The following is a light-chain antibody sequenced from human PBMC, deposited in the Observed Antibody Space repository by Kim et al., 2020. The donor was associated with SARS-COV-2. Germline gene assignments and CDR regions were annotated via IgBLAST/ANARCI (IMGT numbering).Light chain of an antibody. CDR3: QQYAVSPYT. J-gene: IGKJ2*01. Sequence: TPGERATSSCRPCQSWASAHLAWYQQKTGQAPRLLLYAVSIRAATIPDRFSGTGSGTDFTLTISRLEPEDFAVYYGQQYAVSPYTFGQGTKVDIK. V-gene: IGKV3-20*01. CDR2: AVS. CDR1: QSWASAH.